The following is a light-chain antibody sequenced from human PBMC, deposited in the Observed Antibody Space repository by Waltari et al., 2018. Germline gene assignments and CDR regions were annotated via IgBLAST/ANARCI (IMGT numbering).Light chain of an antibody. J-gene: IGKJ2*01. CDR2: TTS. V-gene: IGKV1-39*01. CDR3: QQTYTVPYT. CDR1: QTITNY. Sequence: DIQMTQSPSSLSASVGDRVTITCRASQTITNYLAWYQQKPGKAPRLLIYTTSTLEGGVPLRFSGSGSGRDFTLTIISLQPEDSATYFCQQTYTVPYTFGQGTTLEIK.